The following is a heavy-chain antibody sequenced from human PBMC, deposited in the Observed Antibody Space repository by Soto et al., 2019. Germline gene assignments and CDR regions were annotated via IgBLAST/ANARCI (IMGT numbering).Heavy chain of an antibody. CDR1: GFTFINYN. Sequence: GGSLRLSCAASGFTFINYNMNWVLQAPWKGLEWLSYINSRSDTMLYADSVKGRFSISRDNARNSLYLQMNSLGAEDTAVYYGVRMTAAVAGADTWAHGTPVPVSS. CDR3: VRMTAAVAGADT. D-gene: IGHD6-19*01. J-gene: IGHJ1*01. CDR2: INSRSDTM. V-gene: IGHV3-48*01.